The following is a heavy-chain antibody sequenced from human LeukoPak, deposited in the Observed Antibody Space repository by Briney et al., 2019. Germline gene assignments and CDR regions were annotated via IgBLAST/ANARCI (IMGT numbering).Heavy chain of an antibody. J-gene: IGHJ4*02. CDR3: ARDEGGYSYGFSNFDY. D-gene: IGHD5-18*01. CDR1: GYTFTGYY. V-gene: IGHV1-2*02. CDR2: INCNSGGT. Sequence: ASVKVSCKASGYTFTGYYMHWVRQAPGQGLERMGGINCNSGGTKYAQKFQGRVTMTRDTSISTVDMELTRLRSDDTAVYYCARDEGGYSYGFSNFDYWGQGTLLTVSP.